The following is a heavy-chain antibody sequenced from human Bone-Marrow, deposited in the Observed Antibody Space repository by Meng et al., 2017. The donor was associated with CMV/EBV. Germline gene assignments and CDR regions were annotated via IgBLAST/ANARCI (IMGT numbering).Heavy chain of an antibody. J-gene: IGHJ6*02. Sequence: ASVKVSCKTSGYTFTGYYTHWVRQAPGQGLEWMGWINPNSGGTNYAQNFQGRVTMTRDTSISTAYMELSRLRSDDTAIYYCARGHYYYGLDVWGQGTTVTVS. CDR1: GYTFTGYY. V-gene: IGHV1-2*02. CDR3: ARGHYYYGLDV. CDR2: INPNSGGT.